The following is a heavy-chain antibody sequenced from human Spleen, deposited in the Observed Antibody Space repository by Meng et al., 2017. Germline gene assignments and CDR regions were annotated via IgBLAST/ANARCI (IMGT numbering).Heavy chain of an antibody. D-gene: IGHD2-15*01. Sequence: SETLSLTCVVSGGSFSDYYWSWIRQPPGKGLEWIGEINHSGSTNYNPSLESRVTISVDTSKNQFSLKLSSVTAADTAVYYCARDHPSGGGTQFDYWGQGTLVTVSS. CDR2: INHSGST. V-gene: IGHV4-34*01. CDR3: ARDHPSGGGTQFDY. CDR1: GGSFSDYY. J-gene: IGHJ4*02.